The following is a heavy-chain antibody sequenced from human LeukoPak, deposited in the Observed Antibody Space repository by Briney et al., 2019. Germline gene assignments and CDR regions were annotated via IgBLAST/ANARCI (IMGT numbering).Heavy chain of an antibody. D-gene: IGHD4-17*01. Sequence: PGGSLRLSCAASGFSFSDSALHWVRQASGKGLEWVGRIRSELSGYVTAYAASVKGRFTISRDDSKNTAYLQMNSLETEDTAVYYCTRHLGDDDYGDFNDYWGQGILVTVSP. CDR3: TRHLGDDDYGDFNDY. CDR1: GFSFSDSA. J-gene: IGHJ4*02. V-gene: IGHV3-73*01. CDR2: IRSELSGYVT.